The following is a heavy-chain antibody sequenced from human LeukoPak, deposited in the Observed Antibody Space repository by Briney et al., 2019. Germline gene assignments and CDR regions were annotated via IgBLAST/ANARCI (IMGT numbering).Heavy chain of an antibody. Sequence: SRTLSLTCAISGDSVSSNSAAWNWIRQSPSRGLEWLGRTYYRSKWYNDYAVSVKSRITINPDTSKNQFSLQLNSVTPEDTAVYYCARVLGYCSSTSCYQGGLDYWGQGTLVTVYS. CDR2: TYYRSKWYN. V-gene: IGHV6-1*01. D-gene: IGHD2-2*01. J-gene: IGHJ4*02. CDR3: ARVLGYCSSTSCYQGGLDY. CDR1: GDSVSSNSAA.